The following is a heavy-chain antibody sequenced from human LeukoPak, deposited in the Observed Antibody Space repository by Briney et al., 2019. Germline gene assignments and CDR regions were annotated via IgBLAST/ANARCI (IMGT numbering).Heavy chain of an antibody. V-gene: IGHV4-61*05. Sequence: SETLSLTCTVSGVSISSNSYYWGWIRQPPGKGLEWIGYIYYSGSTNYNPSLKSRVTISVDTSKNQFSLKLSSVTAADTAVYYCARVVPAAIWGWYYFDYWGQGTLVTVSS. J-gene: IGHJ4*02. CDR2: IYYSGST. D-gene: IGHD2-2*02. CDR1: GVSISSNSYY. CDR3: ARVVPAAIWGWYYFDY.